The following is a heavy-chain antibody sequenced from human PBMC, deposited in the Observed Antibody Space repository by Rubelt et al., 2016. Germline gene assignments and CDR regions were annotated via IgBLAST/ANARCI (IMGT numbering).Heavy chain of an antibody. Sequence: QVQLVQSGAEVKKPGASVKVSCKASGYMFTNYYMHWVRQAPGQGLEWMGIINPSSGSTTYAQKFQARVTMTRETSTSTVYMEVSSLKSEDTAVYYCARRITAGNVDYWGQGTLVTVSS. CDR1: GYMFTNYY. CDR3: ARRITAGNVDY. V-gene: IGHV1-46*01. J-gene: IGHJ4*02. CDR2: INPSSGST. D-gene: IGHD6-13*01.